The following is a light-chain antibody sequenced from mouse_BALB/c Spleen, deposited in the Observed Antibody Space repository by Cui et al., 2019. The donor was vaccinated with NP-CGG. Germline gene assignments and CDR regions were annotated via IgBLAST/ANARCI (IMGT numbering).Light chain of an antibody. V-gene: IGLV1*01. J-gene: IGLJ1*01. CDR1: TGAVTTSNY. CDR2: GTN. CDR3: ALWYSNHWV. Sequence: QAVLTQDSALTTSPGETVTLTCRSSTGAVTTSNYANWVQEKPDHLFTGLIGGTNNRAPGVPARFSGFLIGDKAALTITGAQTEDEAIYFCALWYSNHWVFGGGTKLTVL.